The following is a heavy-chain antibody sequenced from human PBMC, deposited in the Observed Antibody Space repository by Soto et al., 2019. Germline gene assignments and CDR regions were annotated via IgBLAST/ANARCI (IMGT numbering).Heavy chain of an antibody. Sequence: SETLSLTCAVYCKSLSGYYWSWIRQPPGKALEWIGEINHSGNTNYNPSLKSRVTISVDTSKNQLFLNLSSVTAADTAMYYCARHHVRGRTIAGAAEFWGQGTLVTVSS. D-gene: IGHD1-26*01. CDR1: CKSLSGYY. V-gene: IGHV4-34*01. CDR3: ARHHVRGRTIAGAAEF. CDR2: INHSGNT. J-gene: IGHJ4*02.